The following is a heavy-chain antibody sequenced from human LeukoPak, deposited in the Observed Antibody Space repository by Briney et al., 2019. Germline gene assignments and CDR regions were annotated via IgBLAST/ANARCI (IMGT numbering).Heavy chain of an antibody. Sequence: SVKVSCKASGGTFSSYAISWVRQAPGQGLEWMGGIIPIFGTANYAQKFQGRVTITADESTSTAYMELSSLRSEDTAVYYCARDDYYYDSSGYWTINYFDYWGQGTLVTVSS. CDR2: IIPIFGTA. D-gene: IGHD3-22*01. J-gene: IGHJ4*02. V-gene: IGHV1-69*13. CDR1: GGTFSSYA. CDR3: ARDDYYYDSSGYWTINYFDY.